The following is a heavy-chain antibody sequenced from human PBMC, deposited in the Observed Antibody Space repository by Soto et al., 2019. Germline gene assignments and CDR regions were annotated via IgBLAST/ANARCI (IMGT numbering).Heavy chain of an antibody. V-gene: IGHV4-39*01. CDR3: ATSTWFEP. CDR1: GGSISSSSYY. Sequence: QLQLQESGPGLVKPSETLSLTCTVTGGSISSSSYYWGWIRQPPGKGLEWIGSIYYSGRTYYNPCLKSRATVSVDTSKNQFPLTLRSVPAVDTAVYYCATSTWFEPWGQGTLVIASS. D-gene: IGHD2-2*01. J-gene: IGHJ5*01. CDR2: IYYSGRT.